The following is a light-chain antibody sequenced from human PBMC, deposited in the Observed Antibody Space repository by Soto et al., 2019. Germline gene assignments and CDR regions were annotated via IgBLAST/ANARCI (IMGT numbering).Light chain of an antibody. CDR2: GAS. J-gene: IGKJ1*01. V-gene: IGKV3-20*01. CDR1: QSVSSN. CDR3: QQYGSSPKT. Sequence: EIVMTLSPATLSVSPGERATLSCRASQSVSSNLAWYQQKPGQAPRLLIYGASSRATGIPDRFSGSGSGTDFTLTISRLEPEDFAVYYCQQYGSSPKTFGQGTKVDIK.